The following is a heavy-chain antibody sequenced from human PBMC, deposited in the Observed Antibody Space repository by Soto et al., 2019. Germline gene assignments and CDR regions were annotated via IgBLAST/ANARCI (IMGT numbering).Heavy chain of an antibody. CDR2: IYSGGST. CDR1: GFTVSSNY. V-gene: IGHV3-53*04. J-gene: IGHJ5*02. D-gene: IGHD6-19*01. Sequence: GGSLRLSCAASGFTVSSNYMSWVRQAPGKGLEWVSVIYSGGSTYYADSVKGRFTISRHNSKNTLYLQMNSLRAEDTAVYYCARVMAEGIAVNWFDPWGQGTLVTVSS. CDR3: ARVMAEGIAVNWFDP.